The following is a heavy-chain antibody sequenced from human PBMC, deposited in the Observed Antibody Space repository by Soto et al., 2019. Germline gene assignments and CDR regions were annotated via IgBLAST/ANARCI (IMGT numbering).Heavy chain of an antibody. V-gene: IGHV4-39*01. CDR2: LYSGST. J-gene: IGHJ4*02. CDR1: GASIIRGGLH. D-gene: IGHD3-10*01. Sequence: PAETLSLTCGVPGASIIRGGLHWVWMRQPPGQGLEWIGSLYSGSTYYNPSLKSRVTISADTSKNEFSLRLTSVTAADTAVYYCARRGSGHTFDYWGQGTLVTVSS. CDR3: ARRGSGHTFDY.